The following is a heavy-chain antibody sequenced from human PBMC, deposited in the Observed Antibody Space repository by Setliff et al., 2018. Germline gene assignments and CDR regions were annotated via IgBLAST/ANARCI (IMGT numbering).Heavy chain of an antibody. CDR2: ISTSSTII. D-gene: IGHD4-17*01. CDR3: ARGHTTVSTGY. CDR1: GFTFSNYG. J-gene: IGHJ4*02. V-gene: IGHV3-48*01. Sequence: GGSLRLSCVTSGFTFSNYGMTWVRRAPGKGLEWISYISTSSTIIYYADSVKGRFTISRDNAKNLLYLQRNSLRAEDTAVYYCARGHTTVSTGYWGQGTLGTVSS.